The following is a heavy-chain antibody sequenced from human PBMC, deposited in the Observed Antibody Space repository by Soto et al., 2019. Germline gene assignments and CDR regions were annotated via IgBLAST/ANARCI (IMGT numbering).Heavy chain of an antibody. CDR3: ARDVRLPRENWFDP. J-gene: IGHJ5*02. CDR2: ISSSSSYT. V-gene: IGHV3-11*06. Sequence: KSGGSLRLSCAASGFTFSDYYMSWIRQAPGKGLEWVSYISSSSSYTNYADSVKGRFTISRDNAKNSLYLQMNSLRAEDTAVYYCARDVRLPRENWFDPWGQGTLVTVSS. D-gene: IGHD3-10*01. CDR1: GFTFSDYY.